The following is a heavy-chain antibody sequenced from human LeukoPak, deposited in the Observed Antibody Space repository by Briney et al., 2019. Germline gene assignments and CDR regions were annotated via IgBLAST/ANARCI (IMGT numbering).Heavy chain of an antibody. J-gene: IGHJ4*02. Sequence: XSCKXSXYTFTSYDINWVRQATGQGLEWMGWMDPNSGNTGYAQKFQGRVTMARDTSISTAYMELSSLRSEDTAVYYCAREFRVVAPTQGDDYWGQGTLVTVSS. V-gene: IGHV1-8*01. CDR3: AREFRVVAPTQGDDY. CDR2: MDPNSGNT. D-gene: IGHD2-21*01. CDR1: XYTFTSYD.